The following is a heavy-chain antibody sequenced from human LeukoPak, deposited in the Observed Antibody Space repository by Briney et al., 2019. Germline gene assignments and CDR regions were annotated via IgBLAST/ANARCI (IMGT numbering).Heavy chain of an antibody. D-gene: IGHD4-11*01. J-gene: IGHJ6*03. Sequence: GGSLRLSCAASGFTFSSYAMSWVRQAPGKGLEWVSGISGSGGSGGSTYYADSVKGRFTISRDNAKNSLYLQMNSLRAEDTAVYYCARVRSEYSRWAIYYYYYMDVWGKGTTVTVSS. V-gene: IGHV3-23*01. CDR1: GFTFSSYA. CDR3: ARVRSEYSRWAIYYYYYMDV. CDR2: ISGSGGSGGST.